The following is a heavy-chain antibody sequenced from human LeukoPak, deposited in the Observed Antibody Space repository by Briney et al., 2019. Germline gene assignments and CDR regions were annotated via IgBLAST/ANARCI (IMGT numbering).Heavy chain of an antibody. CDR3: ARGENPLDAFDI. CDR2: ISAYSGNT. CDR1: GYSFSDSG. V-gene: IGHV1-18*01. Sequence: ASVKVSCKASGYSFSDSGINWVRQSPGQGLEWMGWISAYSGNTYFAQKFQGRVTLTTDISTSTGYMELRTLRSDDTAVYYCARGENPLDAFDIWGQGTMVTVSS. J-gene: IGHJ3*02.